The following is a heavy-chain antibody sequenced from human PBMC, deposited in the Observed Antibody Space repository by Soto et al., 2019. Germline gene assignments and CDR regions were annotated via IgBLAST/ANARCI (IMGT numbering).Heavy chain of an antibody. Sequence: PTETLSLTCTVSGGSISSGDYYWSWIRQPPGKGLEWIGYIYYSGSTYYNPSLRSRLTISVDTSKNQFSLKLSSVTAADTAVYCCARLGPTTVPTSYFTGNYNGMDVWGQGTTVTVPS. CDR3: ARLGPTTVPTSYFTGNYNGMDV. V-gene: IGHV4-30-4*01. CDR2: IYYSGST. D-gene: IGHD4-17*01. J-gene: IGHJ6*02. CDR1: GGSISSGDYY.